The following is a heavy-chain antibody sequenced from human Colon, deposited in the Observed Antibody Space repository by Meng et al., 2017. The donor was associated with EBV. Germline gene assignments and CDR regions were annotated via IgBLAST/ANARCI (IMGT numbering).Heavy chain of an antibody. J-gene: IGHJ4*02. D-gene: IGHD3-10*01. CDR1: AGSISISHYY. CDR3: ARRRGGSGRDC. V-gene: IGHV4-39*01. CDR2: LYHIGSS. Sequence: LLVYDRGCVMPSETLSLTVTIPAGSISISHYYWGWGLQPPPNVLQWIGTLYHIGSSSYNPSLQSRVTMFVVTSKNQFSLMLTSVTATDTAVYYCARRRGGSGRDCWGQGTLVTVSS.